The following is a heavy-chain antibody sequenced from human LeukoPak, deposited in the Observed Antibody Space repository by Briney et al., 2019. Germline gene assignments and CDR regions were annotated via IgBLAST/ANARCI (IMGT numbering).Heavy chain of an antibody. CDR2: INPSGGST. CDR1: GYTFTSYY. D-gene: IGHD3-3*01. CDR3: ARDHNTIYGVVIYWFDP. V-gene: IGHV1-46*01. Sequence: ASVKVSCKASGYTFTSYYMHWVRQAPGQGLEWMGIINPSGGSTSYAQKFQGRVTMTRDTSTSTVYMELSSLRSEDTAVYDCARDHNTIYGVVIYWFDPWGQGTLVTVSS. J-gene: IGHJ5*02.